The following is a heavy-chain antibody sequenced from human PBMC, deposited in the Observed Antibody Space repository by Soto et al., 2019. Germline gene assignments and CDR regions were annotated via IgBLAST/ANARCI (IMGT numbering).Heavy chain of an antibody. CDR2: INAGNGNK. V-gene: IGHV1-3*01. CDR3: ARHVCIGGRCYSEDSYYGMDV. Sequence: ASVNVSCNVSGYTLTEVSMHWVRQAPGQRLDCMGWINAGNGNKKYSQKFQGRVTITRDTSASTAYMELSSLRSEDTAVYYCARHVCIGGRCYSEDSYYGMDVWGQGTTVTVSS. CDR1: GYTLTEVS. D-gene: IGHD2-15*01. J-gene: IGHJ6*02.